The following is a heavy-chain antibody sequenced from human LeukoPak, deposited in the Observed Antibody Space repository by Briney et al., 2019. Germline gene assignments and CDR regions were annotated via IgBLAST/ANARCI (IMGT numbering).Heavy chain of an antibody. Sequence: PGGSLRLSCGASAFTFSTYEMNWVRQAPGKGLEWVSYIGSSGLTMFYADSVKGRFTTPRDNAKNSLYLQMNSLRAEGTAVYYCTSWAEWGYWYDPWGQGTLVTVSS. V-gene: IGHV3-48*03. CDR1: AFTFSTYE. J-gene: IGHJ5*02. D-gene: IGHD1-26*01. CDR3: TSWAEWGYWYDP. CDR2: IGSSGLTM.